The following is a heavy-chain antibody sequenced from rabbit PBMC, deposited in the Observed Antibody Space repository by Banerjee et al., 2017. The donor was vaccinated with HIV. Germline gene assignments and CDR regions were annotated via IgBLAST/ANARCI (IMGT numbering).Heavy chain of an antibody. CDR2: IYAGSSGYT. V-gene: IGHV1S45*01. CDR3: ARWDPILVALNL. CDR1: GFSFSSGYW. J-gene: IGHJ4*01. Sequence: QEQLEESGGDLVKPEGSLTLTCTASGFSFSSGYWICWVRQAPGKGLEWIACIYAGSSGYTYYANWAKGRFTISKTSSTTVTLQMTSLTAADTATYFCARWDPILVALNLWGQGTLVTVS. D-gene: IGHD7-1*01.